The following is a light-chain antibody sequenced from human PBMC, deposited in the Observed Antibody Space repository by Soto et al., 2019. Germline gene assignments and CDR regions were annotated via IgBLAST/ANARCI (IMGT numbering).Light chain of an antibody. J-gene: IGLJ2*01. Sequence: QSALSQPPSASGSPGQSVTISCTGTSSDGVGLTFVSWYQHRPGKAPTLIIYEDIKRPSGVPDRFSGAQSANTASLTVSGLQSDDAAVYYCSSYANRNYVIFGGGTKLTV. V-gene: IGLV2-8*01. CDR3: SSYANRNYVI. CDR2: EDI. CDR1: SSDGVGLTF.